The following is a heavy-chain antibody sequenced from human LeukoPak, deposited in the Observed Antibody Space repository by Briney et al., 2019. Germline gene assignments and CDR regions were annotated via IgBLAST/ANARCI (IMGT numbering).Heavy chain of an antibody. CDR3: ARGGKNYDFWSGYYFDDAFDI. CDR2: IYTSGST. J-gene: IGHJ3*02. Sequence: SQTLSPTCTVSGGSVNSGSYYWSWIRQPAGKGLEWIGRIYTSGSTNYNPSLKSRVTMSVDTSKNQFSLKLSSVTAADTAVYYCARGGKNYDFWSGYYFDDAFDIWGQGTMVTVSS. V-gene: IGHV4-61*02. D-gene: IGHD3-3*01. CDR1: GGSVNSGSYY.